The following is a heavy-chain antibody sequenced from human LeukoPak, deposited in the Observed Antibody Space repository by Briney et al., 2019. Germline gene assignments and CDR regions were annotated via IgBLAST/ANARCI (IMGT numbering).Heavy chain of an antibody. D-gene: IGHD2-2*01. V-gene: IGHV3-23*01. Sequence: PGGSLRLSCAASGFTFTNYAMNWVRQAPGKGLEWVSSLSEAGDTTYYADSVRGRFTISRDISKNTLYLQMSSLRAEDTAVYYCAKARVRYCSSTSCSVNYYYYGMDVWGQGTTVTVSS. CDR1: GFTFTNYA. J-gene: IGHJ6*02. CDR3: AKARVRYCSSTSCSVNYYYYGMDV. CDR2: LSEAGDTT.